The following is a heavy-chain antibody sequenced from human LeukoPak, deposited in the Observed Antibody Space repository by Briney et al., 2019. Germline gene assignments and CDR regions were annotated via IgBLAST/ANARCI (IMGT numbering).Heavy chain of an antibody. CDR1: GGPISSSSYY. V-gene: IGHV4-39*07. Sequence: SETLSLTCTVSGGPISSSSYYWGWIRQPPGKGLEWIGSIYYSGSTYYNPPLKSRVTISVDTSKNQFSLKLSSLTAADTAVYYCARHRYNYGDHFDYWGQGTLVTVSS. J-gene: IGHJ4*02. CDR2: IYYSGST. CDR3: ARHRYNYGDHFDY. D-gene: IGHD5-18*01.